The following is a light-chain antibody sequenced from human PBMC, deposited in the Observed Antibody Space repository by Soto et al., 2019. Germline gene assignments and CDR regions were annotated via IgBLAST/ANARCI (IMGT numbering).Light chain of an antibody. CDR3: QSYDTTLSSWV. Sequence: QSVLTQAPSVSGAPGQRVTISCTVSSSNIGAGYDVQWYQHLPGTAPKLLIHGNTNRPSGVPDRFSGSKSGTSASLAITALQAEDEGDYYCQSYDTTLSSWVFGGGTKVTVL. CDR1: SSNIGAGYD. CDR2: GNT. V-gene: IGLV1-40*01. J-gene: IGLJ3*02.